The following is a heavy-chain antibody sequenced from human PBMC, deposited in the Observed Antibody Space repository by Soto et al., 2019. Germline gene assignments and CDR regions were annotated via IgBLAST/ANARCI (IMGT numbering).Heavy chain of an antibody. CDR2: ISAYSGNT. Sequence: QAQLVQSEAAVKKPGASVKVSCKASGYILISYGISWVRQAPGQGLEWMGGISAYSGNTNYAEKVQGRVTMTTDTSTNTAYMELRSLTSDATAVYYCARETSVEVGGYYFDLWGQGTLVTVSS. D-gene: IGHD2-21*01. V-gene: IGHV1-18*01. J-gene: IGHJ4*02. CDR1: GYILISYG. CDR3: ARETSVEVGGYYFDL.